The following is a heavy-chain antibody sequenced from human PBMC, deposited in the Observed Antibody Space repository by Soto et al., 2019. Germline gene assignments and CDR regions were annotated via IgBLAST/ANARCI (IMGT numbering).Heavy chain of an antibody. V-gene: IGHV3-30-3*01. J-gene: IGHJ6*02. Sequence: GGSLRLSCAASGFTFKNFALTWVRQAPGKGLEWVTVISYDGTNKFYAESVKGRFTISIDSSKDTMYLQMDSLRVEDTAVYYCARQNQPQAGDYYYFGMDVWGQGTTVTVSS. CDR1: GFTFKNFA. CDR2: ISYDGTNK. CDR3: ARQNQPQAGDYYYFGMDV. D-gene: IGHD2-2*01.